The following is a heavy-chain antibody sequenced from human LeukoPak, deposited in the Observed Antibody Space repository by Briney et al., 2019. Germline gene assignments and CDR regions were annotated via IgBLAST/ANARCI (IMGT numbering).Heavy chain of an antibody. D-gene: IGHD3-16*01. J-gene: IGHJ4*02. CDR3: ARGGGFDY. Sequence: GGSLRLSCAASGFTVSSNYMSWVRQAPGKGLEWVSYISSSSSTIYYAVSVKGRFTISRDNAKNSLYLQMNSLRAEDTAVYYCARGGGFDYWGQGILVTVSS. CDR1: GFTVSSNY. CDR2: ISSSSSTI. V-gene: IGHV3-48*04.